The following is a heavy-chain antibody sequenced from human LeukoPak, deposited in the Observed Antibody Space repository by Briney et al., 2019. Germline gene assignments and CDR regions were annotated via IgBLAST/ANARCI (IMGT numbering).Heavy chain of an antibody. CDR2: IYTTRST. CDR1: GGSISSDSYY. V-gene: IGHV4-61*02. CDR3: ARNRRSSSSAIDY. D-gene: IGHD6-6*01. J-gene: IGHJ4*02. Sequence: PSETLSLTCTVSGGSISSDSYYWSWIRQPAGKGLEWIGRIYTTRSTNYNPSLKSRVTISVDTSKNQFSLKLSSVTAADTAVYYCARNRRSSSSAIDYWGPGTLVTVSS.